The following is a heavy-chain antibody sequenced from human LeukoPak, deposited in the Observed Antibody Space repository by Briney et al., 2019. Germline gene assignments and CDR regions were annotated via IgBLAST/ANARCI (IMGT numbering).Heavy chain of an antibody. CDR3: ARGVRLGGLSLAY. D-gene: IGHD3-16*02. J-gene: IGHJ4*02. Sequence: SETLSLTCAVYGGSFSGYYWSWIRQPPGKGLEWIGEINHSGSTNYNPSLKSRVTISVDTSKNQFSLKLSSVTAADTAVYYCARGVRLGGLSLAYWGQGTLVTVSS. CDR1: GGSFSGYY. CDR2: INHSGST. V-gene: IGHV4-34*01.